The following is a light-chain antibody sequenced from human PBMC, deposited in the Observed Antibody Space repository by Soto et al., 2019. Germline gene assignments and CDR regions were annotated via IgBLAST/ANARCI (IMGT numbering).Light chain of an antibody. J-gene: IGKJ3*01. CDR3: QQRSNLPFT. Sequence: EIVLTQSPATLSLSPGERATLSCRASQSVSSYLAWYQQKPGQAPRLLIYDASNRATGIPARFSGSGSGTDFTLIISSLEPEDFAVYYCQQRSNLPFTFGPGTKVDIK. CDR2: DAS. CDR1: QSVSSY. V-gene: IGKV3-11*01.